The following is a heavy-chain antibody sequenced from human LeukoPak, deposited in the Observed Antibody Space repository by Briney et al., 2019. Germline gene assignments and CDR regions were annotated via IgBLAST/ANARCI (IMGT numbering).Heavy chain of an antibody. D-gene: IGHD3-10*01. V-gene: IGHV1-2*02. Sequence: GASVKVSCKASGYTFTGYYMHWVRQAPGQGLEWMGWINPNSGGTNYAQKFQGRVTMTRDTSISTAYMELSRLRSDDTAVYYCARGDYHGSGRPTNAFDYWGQGTLVTVSS. CDR2: INPNSGGT. CDR1: GYTFTGYY. CDR3: ARGDYHGSGRPTNAFDY. J-gene: IGHJ4*02.